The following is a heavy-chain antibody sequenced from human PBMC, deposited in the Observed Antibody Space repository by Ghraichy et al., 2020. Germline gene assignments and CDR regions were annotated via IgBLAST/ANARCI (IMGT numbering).Heavy chain of an antibody. Sequence: GGSLRLSCAASGFTFSNYNMNWVRQAPGKGLEWVSSISSSSTNIHYVDSVKGRFTISRDNAKNSLYLQMNSLRAEDTAVYYCARDRRFCSNTSCYDFDYWGQGILVTVSS. CDR3: ARDRRFCSNTSCYDFDY. V-gene: IGHV3-21*01. CDR1: GFTFSNYN. CDR2: ISSSSTNI. D-gene: IGHD2-2*01. J-gene: IGHJ4*02.